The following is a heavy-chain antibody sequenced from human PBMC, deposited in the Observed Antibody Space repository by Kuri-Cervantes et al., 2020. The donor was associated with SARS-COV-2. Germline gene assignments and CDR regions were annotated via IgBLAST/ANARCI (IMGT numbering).Heavy chain of an antibody. CDR3: ARWGVYYFDY. V-gene: IGHV3-7*01. D-gene: IGHD3-16*01. CDR2: IKQDGSEK. J-gene: IGHJ4*02. CDR1: GFTFSSHW. Sequence: GGSLRLSCAASGFTFSSHWMSWVRQAPGKGLEWVANIKQDGSEKYYVDSVKGRFTISRDNAKNSLYLQMNSLRAEDTAVYYCARWGVYYFDYWGQGTLVTVSS.